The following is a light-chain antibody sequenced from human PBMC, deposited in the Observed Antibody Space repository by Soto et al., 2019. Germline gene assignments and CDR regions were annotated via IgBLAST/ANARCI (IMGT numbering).Light chain of an antibody. CDR1: QSLLQSDGKTY. CDR3: MESIQRPIT. CDR2: EVS. J-gene: IGKJ5*01. Sequence: DIVMTQPPHSVSVTPGQSASMSCKASQSLLQSDGKTYLFWYLQKPGQPPQLLTYEVSRRLSGVPDRISGSGSGTDFTLKICRVEAVDVVVYYSMESIQRPITFCQGTRLE. V-gene: IGKV2D-29*01.